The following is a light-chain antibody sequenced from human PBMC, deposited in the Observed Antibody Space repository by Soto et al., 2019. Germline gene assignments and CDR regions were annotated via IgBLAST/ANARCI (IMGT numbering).Light chain of an antibody. J-gene: IGKJ5*01. CDR1: QGVGNKY. CDR3: QQYTNAHGIT. CDR2: AAS. Sequence: EIALTQSPGTLSLSPGERATLSCRASQGVGNKYLAWYQQRPGQAPSLLIYAASSSATGVPDRFSGSGSGTDFTLTISRLETEDFAVYYCQQYTNAHGITFGQGTRLEIK. V-gene: IGKV3-20*01.